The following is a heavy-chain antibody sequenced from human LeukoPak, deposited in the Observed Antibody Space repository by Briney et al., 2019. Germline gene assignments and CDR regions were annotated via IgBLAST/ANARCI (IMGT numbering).Heavy chain of an antibody. CDR2: INHSGST. D-gene: IGHD1-26*01. CDR3: ATSRADTEVVGATGSGDY. J-gene: IGHJ4*02. Sequence: PSETLSLTCAVYGGSFSGYYWSWIRQPPGKGLEWIGEINHSGSTNYNPSLKSRVTISVDTSKNQFSLKLSSVTAADTAVYYCATSRADTEVVGATGSGDYWGQGTLVTVSS. CDR1: GGSFSGYY. V-gene: IGHV4-34*01.